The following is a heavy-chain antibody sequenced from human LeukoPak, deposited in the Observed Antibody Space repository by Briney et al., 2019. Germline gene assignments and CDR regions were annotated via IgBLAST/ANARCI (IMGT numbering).Heavy chain of an antibody. D-gene: IGHD3-10*01. CDR2: IYYSGST. J-gene: IGHJ6*03. Sequence: SETLSLTCTVSGGSISSSSYYWGWIRQPPGKGLEWIGSIYYSGSTYYNPSLKSRVTISVDTSKNQFSLKLSSVTAADTAVYYCARVTHLPGYYYYMDVWGKGTTVTVSS. CDR1: GGSISSSSYY. V-gene: IGHV4-39*01. CDR3: ARVTHLPGYYYYMDV.